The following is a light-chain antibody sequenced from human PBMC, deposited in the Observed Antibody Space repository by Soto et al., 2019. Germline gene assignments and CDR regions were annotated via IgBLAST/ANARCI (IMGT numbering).Light chain of an antibody. Sequence: EIVLTQSPATLSLSPGERATLSCRASQSVSSSLAWYQQKPGQAPRLLIYGASNRATGIPDRFSGSGSGTDFTLTISRLEPEDFAVYYCQQYGRSPFTFGPGTKVD. V-gene: IGKV3-20*01. CDR2: GAS. CDR1: QSVSSS. J-gene: IGKJ3*01. CDR3: QQYGRSPFT.